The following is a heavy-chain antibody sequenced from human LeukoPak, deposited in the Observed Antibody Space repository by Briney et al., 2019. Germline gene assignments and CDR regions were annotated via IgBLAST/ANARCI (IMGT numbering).Heavy chain of an antibody. CDR2: ISGSGGST. CDR1: GFTFTNYA. V-gene: IGHV3-23*01. CDR3: TKDRRGPAAGTWYFDS. J-gene: IGHJ4*02. Sequence: GGSLRLSCAVSGFTFTNYAMAWVRQAPGKGLEWVSTISGSGGSTYYAGSVKGRFTISRDNSKNTLYLQMNSLRAEDTAVYYCTKDRRGPAAGTWYFDSWGQGTLVTVSS. D-gene: IGHD6-13*01.